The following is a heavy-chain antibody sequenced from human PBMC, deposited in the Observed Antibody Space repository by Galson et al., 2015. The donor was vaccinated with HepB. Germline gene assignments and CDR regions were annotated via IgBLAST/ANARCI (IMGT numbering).Heavy chain of an antibody. CDR1: GYTFTGYY. CDR3: ARGAKRPIGNAGEQQLVLEFLEVGDY. J-gene: IGHJ4*02. D-gene: IGHD6-13*01. Sequence: SVKVSCKASGYTFTGYYMHWVRQAPGQGLEWMGWINPNSGGTNYAQKFQGRVTMTRDTSISTAYMELSRLRSDDTAVYYCARGAKRPIGNAGEQQLVLEFLEVGDYWGQGTLVTVSS. CDR2: INPNSGGT. V-gene: IGHV1-2*02.